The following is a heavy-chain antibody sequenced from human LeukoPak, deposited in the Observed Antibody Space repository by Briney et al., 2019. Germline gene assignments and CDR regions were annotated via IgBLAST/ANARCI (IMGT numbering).Heavy chain of an antibody. CDR1: GYSISSGYY. CDR2: IYYSGST. J-gene: IGHJ3*02. Sequence: PSETLSLTCTVSGYSISSGYYWGWIRQPPGKGLEWIGNIYYSGSTYYNPSLKSRVTISVDTSKNQFSLRLNSVTAADTAVYYCARSPIRYYFDSSGLDGAFDIWGQGTMVTVSS. D-gene: IGHD3-22*01. CDR3: ARSPIRYYFDSSGLDGAFDI. V-gene: IGHV4-38-2*02.